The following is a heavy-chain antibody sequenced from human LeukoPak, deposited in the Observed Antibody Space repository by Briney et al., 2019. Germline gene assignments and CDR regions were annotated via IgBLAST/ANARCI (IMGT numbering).Heavy chain of an antibody. CDR1: GYTFTSYG. Sequence: GASVEVSCKASGYTFTSYGISWVRQAPGQGLEWMGWISAYNGNTNYAQKLQGRVTMTTDTSTSTAYMELRSLRSDDTAVYYCARVLITFGGVIAELDYWGQGTLVTVSS. CDR3: ARVLITFGGVIAELDY. V-gene: IGHV1-18*01. D-gene: IGHD3-16*02. CDR2: ISAYNGNT. J-gene: IGHJ4*02.